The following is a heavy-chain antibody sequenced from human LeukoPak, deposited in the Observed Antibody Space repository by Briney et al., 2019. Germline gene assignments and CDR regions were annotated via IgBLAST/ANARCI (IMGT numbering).Heavy chain of an antibody. CDR2: FDPEDGET. Sequence: ASVKVSCKVSGYTLSELSMHWVRQAPGKGLEWMGGFDPEDGETIYAQKFQGRVTMTEDTSTDTAYMELSSLRSEDTAVYYCATFNCTNGVCYTGWFDPWGQGTLVTVSS. CDR3: ATFNCTNGVCYTGWFDP. J-gene: IGHJ5*02. CDR1: GYTLSELS. D-gene: IGHD2-8*01. V-gene: IGHV1-24*01.